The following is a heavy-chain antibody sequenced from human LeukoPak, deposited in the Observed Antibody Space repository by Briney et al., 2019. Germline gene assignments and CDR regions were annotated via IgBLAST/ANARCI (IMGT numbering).Heavy chain of an antibody. CDR1: GYTFTSYD. J-gene: IGHJ6*02. Sequence: ASVKVSCKASGYTFTSYDINWVRQAPGQGLEWMGWMNPNSGNTGYAQKFQGRVTMTRNTSISTAYMELSSLRSEATAVYYCAHARTRGWRLVGYYYYGMDVWGQGTTVTVSS. V-gene: IGHV1-8*02. CDR2: MNPNSGNT. CDR3: AHARTRGWRLVGYYYYGMDV. D-gene: IGHD6-19*01.